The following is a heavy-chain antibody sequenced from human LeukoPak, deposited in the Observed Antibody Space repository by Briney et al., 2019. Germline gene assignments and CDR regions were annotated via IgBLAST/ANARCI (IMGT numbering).Heavy chain of an antibody. J-gene: IGHJ3*02. CDR2: NSGGST. Sequence: GGSLRLSCAASGFTFSSYGMHWVRQAPGKGLEWVSINSGGSTFYADSVKGRFTISRDNSKNTLYLQMNSLRAEDTAVYYCARGGSYLSAFDIWGQGTMVTVSS. CDR1: GFTFSSYG. CDR3: ARGGSYLSAFDI. D-gene: IGHD1-26*01. V-gene: IGHV3-NL1*01.